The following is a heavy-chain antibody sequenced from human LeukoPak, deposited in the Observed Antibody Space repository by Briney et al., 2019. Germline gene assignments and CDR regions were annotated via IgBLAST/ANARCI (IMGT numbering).Heavy chain of an antibody. V-gene: IGHV3-33*01. CDR3: ARDVQLLRFLEWLDSPYFDY. D-gene: IGHD3-3*01. CDR2: IWYDGSNK. J-gene: IGHJ4*02. CDR1: GFTFSSYG. Sequence: GRSLRLSCAASGFTFSSYGMHWIRQAPGKGLEWVAVIWYDGSNKYYADSVKGRFTISRDNSKNTLYLQMNSLRAEDTAVYYCARDVQLLRFLEWLDSPYFDYWGQGTLVTVSS.